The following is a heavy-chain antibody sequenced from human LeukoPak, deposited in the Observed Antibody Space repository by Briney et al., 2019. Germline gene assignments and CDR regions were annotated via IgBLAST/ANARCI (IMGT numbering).Heavy chain of an antibody. V-gene: IGHV1-69*06. CDR1: GGTFSSYA. D-gene: IGHD6-13*01. Sequence: GASVKVSCKASGGTFSSYAISWVRQAPGQGLEWMGGIIPIFGTANYAQKFKGRVTITADKSTSTAYMELSSLRSEDTAVYYCASSRRAAARSYFDYWGQGTMVTVSS. CDR2: IIPIFGTA. J-gene: IGHJ4*02. CDR3: ASSRRAAARSYFDY.